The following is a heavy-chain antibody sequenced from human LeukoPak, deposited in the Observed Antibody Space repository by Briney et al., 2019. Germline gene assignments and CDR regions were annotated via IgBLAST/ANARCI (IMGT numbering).Heavy chain of an antibody. D-gene: IGHD6-13*01. Sequence: SETLSLTCTVSGYSISSGYHWGWIRQPPGKGLEWIGYIYYSGSTNYNPSLKSRVTISVDTSKNQFSLKLSSVTAADTAVYYCAAGLDSIAAAGPEIDYWGQGTLVTVSS. V-gene: IGHV4-61*01. CDR1: GYSISSGYH. J-gene: IGHJ4*02. CDR3: AAGLDSIAAAGPEIDY. CDR2: IYYSGST.